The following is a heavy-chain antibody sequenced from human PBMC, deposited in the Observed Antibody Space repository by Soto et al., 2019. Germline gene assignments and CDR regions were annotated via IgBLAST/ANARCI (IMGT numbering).Heavy chain of an antibody. V-gene: IGHV1-69*06. D-gene: IGHD6-19*01. CDR1: GGTFSSYA. J-gene: IGHJ4*02. CDR2: IIPIFGTA. CDR3: ARGGKGVAGTFFRQ. Sequence: QVQLVESGAEVKKPGSSVKVSCKASGGTFSSYAISWVRQAPGQGLEWMGGIIPIFGTANYAQKFQGRVTITADKSTSTAYMELSSLRSEDTAVHYCARGGKGVAGTFFRQWGQGTLVTISS.